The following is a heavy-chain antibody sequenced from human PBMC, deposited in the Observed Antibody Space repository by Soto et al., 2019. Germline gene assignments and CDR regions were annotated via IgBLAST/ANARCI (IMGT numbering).Heavy chain of an antibody. J-gene: IGHJ6*02. D-gene: IGHD3-10*01. V-gene: IGHV3-30-3*01. CDR2: ISYDGSNK. Sequence: QVQLVEAGGGVVQRGRSLRLSCAASGFTFSSYAMHWVRQAPGKGLEWVAVISYDGSNKYYADSVQGRFTNSRDNSKNTLYLQMNSLRAEDTAVYHCAREGWGSGRALDVWGQGTTVTVSS. CDR1: GFTFSSYA. CDR3: AREGWGSGRALDV.